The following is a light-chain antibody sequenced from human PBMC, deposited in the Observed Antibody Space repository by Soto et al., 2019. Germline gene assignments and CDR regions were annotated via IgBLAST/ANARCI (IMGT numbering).Light chain of an antibody. Sequence: EIVMTQSPATLSVSTGERATLSCSASQSVSTNFAWYQQKPGQAPRLLIYGASTSATGIPARFSGSGSGTEFTLTISRLQSEAFAVYYFQQYNNWPLTFGGGTQVEIK. J-gene: IGKJ4*01. V-gene: IGKV3-15*01. CDR1: QSVSTN. CDR2: GAS. CDR3: QQYNNWPLT.